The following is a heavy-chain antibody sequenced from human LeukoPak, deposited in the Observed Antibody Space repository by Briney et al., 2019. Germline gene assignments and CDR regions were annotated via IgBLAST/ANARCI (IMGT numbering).Heavy chain of an antibody. D-gene: IGHD1-26*01. CDR3: AKEGVGATSYFDY. J-gene: IGHJ4*02. V-gene: IGHV3-30*18. Sequence: GGSLRLSCAASGLIFNNYGMHWVRQAPGKGLEWVAVISYDGSNKYYADSVKGRFTISRDNSKNTLYLQMNSLRAEDTAVYYCAKEGVGATSYFDYWGQGTLVTVSS. CDR2: ISYDGSNK. CDR1: GLIFNNYG.